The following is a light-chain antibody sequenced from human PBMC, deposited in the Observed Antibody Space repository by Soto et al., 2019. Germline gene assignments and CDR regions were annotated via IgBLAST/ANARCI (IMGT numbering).Light chain of an antibody. CDR1: SSDVGGYNY. CDR3: CSYAGSYD. CDR2: DVS. Sequence: QSALTQPRSVSGSPGRSVTISCTGTSSDVGGYNYVSWYQQHPGKAPKLMIYDVSKRPSGVPDRFSGSKSGNTASLTISGLQAEDEADYYCCSYAGSYDFGTGTKLTVL. V-gene: IGLV2-11*01. J-gene: IGLJ1*01.